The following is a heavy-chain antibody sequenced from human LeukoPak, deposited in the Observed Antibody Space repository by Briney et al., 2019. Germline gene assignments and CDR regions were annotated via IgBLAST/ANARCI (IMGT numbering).Heavy chain of an antibody. Sequence: GGSLRLSCAASGFTFSSYAMSWVRQAPGKGLEWVSAISGSGGSTYYADSVKGRFTISRDNSKNTLYLQMNSLRAEDTAVYYCAKGGRGSWYFFEGESVVSFDYWGQGTLVTVSS. CDR3: AKGGRGSWYFFEGESVVSFDY. CDR1: GFTFSSYA. V-gene: IGHV3-23*01. CDR2: ISGSGGST. D-gene: IGHD6-13*01. J-gene: IGHJ4*02.